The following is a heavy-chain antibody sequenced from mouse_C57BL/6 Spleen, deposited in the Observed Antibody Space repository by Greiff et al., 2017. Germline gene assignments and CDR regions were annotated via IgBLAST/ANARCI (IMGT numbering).Heavy chain of an antibody. D-gene: IGHD1-1*01. Sequence: QVHVKQSGAELVKPGASVKLSCKASGYTFTEYTIHWVKQRSGQGLEWIGWFYPGSGSIKYNEKFKDKATLTADKSSSTVYMELSRLTSEDSAVYFCARHEGGYYYGSSPWFAYWGQGTLVTVSA. CDR3: ARHEGGYYYGSSPWFAY. J-gene: IGHJ3*01. V-gene: IGHV1-62-2*01. CDR1: GYTFTEYT. CDR2: FYPGSGSI.